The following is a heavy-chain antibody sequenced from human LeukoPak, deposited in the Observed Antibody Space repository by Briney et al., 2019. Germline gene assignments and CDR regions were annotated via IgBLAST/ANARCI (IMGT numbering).Heavy chain of an antibody. CDR2: MHEDGGEK. D-gene: IGHD5-12*01. V-gene: IGHV3-7*01. J-gene: IGHJ5*02. Sequence: GGSLRLSCAASGFTFSTYTMSWVRQAPGKGLEWVAKMHEDGGEKYYVDSVKGRFTISRDNAKNSLYLQMNSLRVEDTAVYFCARGGALRGYFAPWGQGTLVTVSS. CDR1: GFTFSTYT. CDR3: ARGGALRGYFAP.